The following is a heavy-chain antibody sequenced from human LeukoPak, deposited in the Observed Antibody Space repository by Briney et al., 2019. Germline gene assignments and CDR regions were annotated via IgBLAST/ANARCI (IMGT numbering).Heavy chain of an antibody. CDR1: GGSVSTINSY. CDR2: VYYSGRA. CDR3: ARLRKGRYFDYFFEK. D-gene: IGHD3-9*01. V-gene: IGHV4-39*02. Sequence: PSETLSLTCTVSGGSVSTINSYWGWIRQPPGKGLEWIGNVYYSGRANYSPSLRSRVTMSVDTSKNRSSLKMTSVTAADTAVYFCARLRKGRYFDYFFEKWGQGTLVTVSS. J-gene: IGHJ4*02.